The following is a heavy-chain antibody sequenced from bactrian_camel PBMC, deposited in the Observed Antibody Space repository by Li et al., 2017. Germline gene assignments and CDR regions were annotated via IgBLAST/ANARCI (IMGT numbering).Heavy chain of an antibody. V-gene: IGHV3S53*01. Sequence: HVQLVESGGGSVQAGGSLILSCVCSGFTVTHCMGWFRQAPGKERGGVASLASDGSSIYANSLKGRFTISKDNANNTLYLQMNSLKPEDTAMYYCAADPRWYCTHNALSRADFGYWGQGTQVTVS. D-gene: IGHD6*01. CDR3: AADPRWYCTHNALSRADFGY. J-gene: IGHJ6*01. CDR1: GFTVTHC. CDR2: LASDGSS.